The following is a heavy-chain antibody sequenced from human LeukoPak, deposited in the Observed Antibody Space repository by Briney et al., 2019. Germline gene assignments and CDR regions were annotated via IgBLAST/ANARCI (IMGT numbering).Heavy chain of an antibody. D-gene: IGHD3-22*01. J-gene: IGHJ6*03. V-gene: IGHV3-7*01. CDR3: ARVGGYYDSSGYYYYYYYMDV. CDR1: GFTFSSYW. CDR2: IKEDGSEK. Sequence: GGSLRLSCAASGFTFSSYWMSWVRQAPGKGLEWVANIKEDGSEKFHVGSVRGRFTISRDNAKNSLYLQMNSLRAEDTAVYYCARVGGYYDSSGYYYYYYYMDVWGKGTTVTVSS.